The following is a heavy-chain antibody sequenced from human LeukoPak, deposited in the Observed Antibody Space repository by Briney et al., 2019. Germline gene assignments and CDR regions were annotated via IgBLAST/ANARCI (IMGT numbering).Heavy chain of an antibody. Sequence: PSETLSLTCTVSGGSFSSYYWSWIRQPAGKGLEWIGSIYTSGSTNYNPSLKSRVTMSVDTSKNQFSLKLSSVTAADTAVYYCTIKGLSPLGDAFDIGGQGTMVTVSS. CDR2: IYTSGST. CDR3: TIKGLSPLGDAFDI. J-gene: IGHJ3*02. V-gene: IGHV4-4*07. CDR1: GGSFSSYY.